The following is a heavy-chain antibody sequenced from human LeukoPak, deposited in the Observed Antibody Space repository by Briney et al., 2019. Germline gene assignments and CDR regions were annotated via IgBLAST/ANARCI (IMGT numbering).Heavy chain of an antibody. D-gene: IGHD3-10*01. CDR1: GFTFSSYS. V-gene: IGHV3-48*04. Sequence: GGSLRLSCAASGFTFSSYSMNWVRQAPGKGLEWVSYISSTSNTMYYADSVKGRFTISRDNAKTSLYLQMNSLTPEDTAVYYWARISVIRGLSSFDSWGQGTLVTVSS. J-gene: IGHJ4*02. CDR3: ARISVIRGLSSFDS. CDR2: ISSTSNTM.